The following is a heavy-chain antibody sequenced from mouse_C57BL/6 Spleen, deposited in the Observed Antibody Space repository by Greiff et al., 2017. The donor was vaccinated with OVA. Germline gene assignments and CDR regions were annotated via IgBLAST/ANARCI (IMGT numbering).Heavy chain of an antibody. V-gene: IGHV1-54*01. CDR2: INPGSGGT. CDR3: ARGNDWFAY. J-gene: IGHJ3*01. CDR1: GYAFTNYL. Sequence: VKLQQSGAELVRPGTSVKVSCKASGYAFTNYLIEWVKQRPGQGLEWIGVINPGSGGTNYNEKFKGKATLTADKSSSTAYMQLSSLTSEDSAVYFCARGNDWFAYWGQGTLVTVSA.